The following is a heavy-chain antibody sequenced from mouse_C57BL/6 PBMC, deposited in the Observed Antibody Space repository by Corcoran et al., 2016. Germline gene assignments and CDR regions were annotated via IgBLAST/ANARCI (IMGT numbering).Heavy chain of an antibody. CDR2: INPNNGGN. CDR3: ARSRGGYFFDY. Sequence: EVQLQQSGPEQVQSGASVKISSKASVYTFTDYYMIWVKQSHGKSLGWIGDINPNNGGNSYNQKFKGKATLTVDKSSSTADMELRSLTSEDSAVYYCARSRGGYFFDYWGQGTTLTVSS. J-gene: IGHJ2*01. D-gene: IGHD2-3*01. CDR1: VYTFTDYY. V-gene: IGHV1-26*01.